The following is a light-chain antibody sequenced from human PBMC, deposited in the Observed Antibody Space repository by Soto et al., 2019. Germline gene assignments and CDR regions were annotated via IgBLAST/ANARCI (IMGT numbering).Light chain of an antibody. J-gene: IGLJ2*01. V-gene: IGLV2-23*01. CDR1: SSDVGNYNF. Sequence: QSALTQPASVSGSPGQSVTISCTGTSSDVGNYNFVSWYQQHPGSAPKLILYDTNKRPSRVSDRFSGSKSGNTASLTISGLQDEDEADYYCCSFAGSTSVLFGGGTKLTVL. CDR3: CSFAGSTSVL. CDR2: DTN.